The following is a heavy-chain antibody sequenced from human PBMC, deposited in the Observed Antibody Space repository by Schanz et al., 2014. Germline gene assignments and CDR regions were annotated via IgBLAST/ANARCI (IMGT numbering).Heavy chain of an antibody. J-gene: IGHJ4*02. CDR3: VRDSFFAFDY. Sequence: VQLVESGGGLVQPGGSLRLSCVASGFTFSSYDVFWVRQAPGKGLEWVAILWHDGSKKYYADSVKGRFTMSRDNAKNSVFLQMNSLRAEDTAVYYCVRDSFFAFDYWGQGTLVTVSS. CDR1: GFTFSSYD. D-gene: IGHD3-3*01. V-gene: IGHV3-33*01. CDR2: LWHDGSKK.